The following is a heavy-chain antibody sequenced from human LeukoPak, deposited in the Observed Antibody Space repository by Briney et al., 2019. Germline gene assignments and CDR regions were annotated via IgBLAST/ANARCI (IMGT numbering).Heavy chain of an antibody. V-gene: IGHV3-53*01. D-gene: IGHD3-22*01. CDR3: ARAPEYDSSGYHFDY. CDR1: GFXVGSTY. J-gene: IGHJ4*02. Sequence: GGSLRLSCAASGFXVGSTYISWVRQAPGKGLEWVSVIYSGGSTYYADSVKGRFTISRDHSKNTLYLHMNSLRAEDTAVYYCARAPEYDSSGYHFDYWGQGTLVTVSS. CDR2: IYSGGST.